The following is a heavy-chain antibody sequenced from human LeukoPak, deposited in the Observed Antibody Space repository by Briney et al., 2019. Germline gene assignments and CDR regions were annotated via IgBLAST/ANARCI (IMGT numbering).Heavy chain of an antibody. D-gene: IGHD3-22*01. CDR2: ISAYNGNT. CDR1: GYTFTSYG. Sequence: ASVKVSCKASGYTFTSYGISWVRQAPGQGLEWMGWISAYNGNTNYAQKLQGIVTMTTDTSTSTAYMELRSLRSDDTAVYYCARDQRMYYYDSSGYYGLDYWGQGTLVTVSS. J-gene: IGHJ4*02. CDR3: ARDQRMYYYDSSGYYGLDY. V-gene: IGHV1-18*01.